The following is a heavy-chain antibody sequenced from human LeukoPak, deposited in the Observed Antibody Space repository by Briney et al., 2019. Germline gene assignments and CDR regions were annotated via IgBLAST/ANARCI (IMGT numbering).Heavy chain of an antibody. CDR1: GFTFSSYW. V-gene: IGHV3-7*01. D-gene: IGHD6-19*01. J-gene: IGHJ4*02. Sequence: GSLRLSCAASGFTFSSYWMSWVRQAPGKGLEWVANIKQDGSEKYYVDSVKGRFTISRDNAKNSLSLQMNSLRAEDTAVYYCARQRGSGCLDYWGQGTLVTVSS. CDR2: IKQDGSEK. CDR3: ARQRGSGCLDY.